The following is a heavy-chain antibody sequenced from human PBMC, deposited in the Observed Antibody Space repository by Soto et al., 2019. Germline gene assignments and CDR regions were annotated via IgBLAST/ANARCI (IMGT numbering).Heavy chain of an antibody. D-gene: IGHD6-6*01. CDR2: ISGSGGST. J-gene: IGHJ4*02. Sequence: PGGSLRLSCAASGFTFSRYAMSWVRQAPGKGLEWVSAISGSGGSTYYADSVKGRFTISRDTSKGTLYLQMNSLRAEDTGGYYWARDSQLRRGVYYFDYWGQGTLCTGSA. CDR3: ARDSQLRRGVYYFDY. CDR1: GFTFSRYA. V-gene: IGHV3-23*01.